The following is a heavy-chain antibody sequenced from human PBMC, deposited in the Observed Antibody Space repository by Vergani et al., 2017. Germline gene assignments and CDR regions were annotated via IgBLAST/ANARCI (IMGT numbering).Heavy chain of an antibody. D-gene: IGHD5-18*01. CDR3: AREAGYSYGEDQYAFDI. V-gene: IGHV3-30-3*01. CDR1: GFTFSSYA. J-gene: IGHJ3*02. Sequence: QVQLVESGGGVVQPGRSLRLSCAASGFTFSSYAMHWVRQAPGKGLEWVAVISYDGSNKYYADSVKGRFTISRDNSKNTRYLQMNSLRAEDTAVYYCAREAGYSYGEDQYAFDIWGQGTMVTVSS. CDR2: ISYDGSNK.